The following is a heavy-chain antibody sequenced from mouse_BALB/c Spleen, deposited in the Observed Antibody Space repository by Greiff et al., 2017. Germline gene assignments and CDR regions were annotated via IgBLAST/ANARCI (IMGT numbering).Heavy chain of an antibody. V-gene: IGHV5-17*02. J-gene: IGHJ4*01. CDR3: ARRRLTGTKGYAMDY. CDR2: ISSGSSTI. D-gene: IGHD4-1*01. Sequence: EVQGVESGGGLVQPGGSRKLSCAASGFTFSSFGMHWVRQAPEKGLEWVAYISSGSSTIYYADTVKGRFTISRDNPKNTLFLQMTSLRSEDTAMYYYARRRLTGTKGYAMDYWGQGTSVTVSS. CDR1: GFTFSSFG.